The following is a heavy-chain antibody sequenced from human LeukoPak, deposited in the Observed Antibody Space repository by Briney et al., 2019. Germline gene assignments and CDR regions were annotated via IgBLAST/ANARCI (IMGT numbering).Heavy chain of an antibody. CDR2: INPNIGGT. CDR1: GYSFTGYY. D-gene: IGHD3-22*01. Sequence: ASVKVSCKASGYSFTGYYMHWVRQAPGQGLEWMGWINPNIGGTNYAQKFQGRVTMARDRSSSTVYMELSRLRSDDTAVYYCAIDDSSGYGVDNWFDPWGQGTLVTVSS. CDR3: AIDDSSGYGVDNWFDP. V-gene: IGHV1-2*02. J-gene: IGHJ5*02.